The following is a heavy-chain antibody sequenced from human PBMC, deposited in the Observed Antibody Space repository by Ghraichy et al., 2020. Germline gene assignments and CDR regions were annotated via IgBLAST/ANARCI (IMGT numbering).Heavy chain of an antibody. CDR1: GVSMTSYY. CDR2: IYYTGST. CDR3: ASSGIRASAFDP. D-gene: IGHD1-14*01. J-gene: IGHJ5*02. Sequence: SETLSLTCSVFGVSMTSYYWNWIRQPPGKGLEWIGYIYYTGSTSYSSSLESRVTMSVDTSKNQFYLKLTSVTAADTAVYYCASSGIRASAFDPWGQGTLVTVSS. V-gene: IGHV4-59*01.